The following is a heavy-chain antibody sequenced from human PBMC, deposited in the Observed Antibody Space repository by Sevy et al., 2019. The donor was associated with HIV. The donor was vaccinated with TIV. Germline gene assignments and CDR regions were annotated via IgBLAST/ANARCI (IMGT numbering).Heavy chain of an antibody. CDR1: GGSISSSSYY. J-gene: IGHJ4*02. V-gene: IGHV4-39*01. CDR3: ARLKSGNYLEF. Sequence: SETLSLTCTVSGGSISSSSYYWGWIRQPPGKGLEWMGRIYYSGSTYYKPSLKSRVTISVDTSKNQFSLKLSSVTAAYTAVYYCARLKSGNYLEFWGQGTLVTVSA. D-gene: IGHD1-1*01. CDR2: IYYSGST.